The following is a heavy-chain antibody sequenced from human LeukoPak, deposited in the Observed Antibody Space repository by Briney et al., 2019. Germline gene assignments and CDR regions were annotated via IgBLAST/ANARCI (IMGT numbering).Heavy chain of an antibody. V-gene: IGHV1-18*01. D-gene: IGHD3-10*01. CDR2: ISAYNGNT. CDR3: ARGGHRRYYYTSGSAFDP. CDR1: GYTFISYA. Sequence: ASVKVSCKASGYTFISYAMNWVRQAPGQGLEWMGWISAYNGNTHYAQNLQGRVTMTTDTSTSTAYMELKSLRSDDTAVYYCARGGHRRYYYTSGSAFDPWGQGTLVTVSS. J-gene: IGHJ5*02.